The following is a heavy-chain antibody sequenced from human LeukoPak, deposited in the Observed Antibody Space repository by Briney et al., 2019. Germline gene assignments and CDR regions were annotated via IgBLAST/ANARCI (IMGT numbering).Heavy chain of an antibody. Sequence: PSQTLSLTCTVSGGSISRGGYSWNWIRQPPGKGLEWIGYIYPGGSTNYNPSLQSRVTISVDRSKNQVSLRLNSVTAADTAVYYCVRAGDLIVVSLGAFDIWGQGTMVTVSS. CDR1: GGSISRGGYS. D-gene: IGHD2-15*01. V-gene: IGHV4-30-2*01. CDR2: IYPGGST. J-gene: IGHJ3*02. CDR3: VRAGDLIVVSLGAFDI.